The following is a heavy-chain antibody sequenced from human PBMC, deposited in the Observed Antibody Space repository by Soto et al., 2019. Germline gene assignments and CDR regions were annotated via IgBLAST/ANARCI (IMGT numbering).Heavy chain of an antibody. CDR1: GFSFSNYA. J-gene: IGHJ6*02. CDR3: AKRLWRGSNSVGTGMDV. Sequence: EVQLLESGGGLVQPGGSLRLSCAASGFSFSNYAGTWVRQAPGKGLEWVSAISASGGSTYYADSVKCRFTISRDNSKNTVQLEMNSLRAEDTAVYYCAKRLWRGSNSVGTGMDVWGQGTTVTVSS. V-gene: IGHV3-23*01. CDR2: ISASGGST. D-gene: IGHD3-3*01.